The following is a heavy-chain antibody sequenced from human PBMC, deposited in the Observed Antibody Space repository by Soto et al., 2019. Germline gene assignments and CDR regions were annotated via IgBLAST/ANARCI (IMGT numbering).Heavy chain of an antibody. D-gene: IGHD3-10*01. J-gene: IGHJ5*02. Sequence: ARGDRNDSYSLRWARQDTGHGPEWMGVINPDGGSTWFAQKFQGRVTMTRDTSTSTVYMELRGLTSEDTAVYYCARSSWGVYGIIIEGTNWFAPWGQATLVT. V-gene: IGHV1-46*02. CDR3: ARSSWGVYGIIIEGTNWFAP. CDR1: GDRNDSYS. CDR2: INPDGGST.